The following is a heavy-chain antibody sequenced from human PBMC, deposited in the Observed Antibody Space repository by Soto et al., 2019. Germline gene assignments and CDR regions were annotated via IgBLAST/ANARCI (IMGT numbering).Heavy chain of an antibody. J-gene: IGHJ4*02. CDR2: IYDRGST. CDR1: GGSISSYY. D-gene: IGHD1-20*01. V-gene: IGHV4-59*08. CDR3: AGSRITATRSDY. Sequence: PSETLSLTCSVSGGSISSYYWSWIRQPPGKGLEWIGYIYDRGSTNYNPSLQSRVTISVDTSKNQFSLNLSSVTAADTAVYYCAGSRITATRSDYWGQGTLVTVSS.